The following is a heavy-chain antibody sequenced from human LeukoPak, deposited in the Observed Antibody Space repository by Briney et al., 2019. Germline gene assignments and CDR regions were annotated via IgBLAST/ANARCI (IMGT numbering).Heavy chain of an antibody. Sequence: PGGSLRLSCAASGFTFSNYWMTWVRQAPGKGLEWVSSISSSSRYIYYADSVKGRFTISRDNAKNSLYLQMNSLRAEDTAVYYCAKAGLSSSWPYNWFDPWGQGTLVTVSS. CDR2: ISSSSRYI. D-gene: IGHD6-13*01. J-gene: IGHJ5*02. CDR1: GFTFSNYW. V-gene: IGHV3-21*04. CDR3: AKAGLSSSWPYNWFDP.